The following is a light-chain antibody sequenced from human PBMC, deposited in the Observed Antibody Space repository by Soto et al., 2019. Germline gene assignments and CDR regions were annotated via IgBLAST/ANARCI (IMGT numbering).Light chain of an antibody. Sequence: EVVLTQSPGTLSWSPGGRSTLSCRASQSVSSSHLAWYQHKPGQAPRLLIYAASSRATGSPDRFSGGGSGTDFTLTISRLEPEDFAVYYCQQYGYSPITFGQGTRLEIK. CDR1: QSVSSSH. CDR2: AAS. V-gene: IGKV3-20*01. CDR3: QQYGYSPIT. J-gene: IGKJ5*01.